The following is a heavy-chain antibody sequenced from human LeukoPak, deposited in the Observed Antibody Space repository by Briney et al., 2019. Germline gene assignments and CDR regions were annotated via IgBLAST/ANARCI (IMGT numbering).Heavy chain of an antibody. Sequence: PGGSLRLSCAASGFTFSRYAVSYLRQAPGKGLEWVAAISDDFGTYHADSVKGRFTISRDSSRNTLYLQMTSLRAEDTAVYYCARGNSGHCSGATCYALDYWGQGTLVTVSS. CDR2: ISDDFGT. V-gene: IGHV3-23*01. CDR3: ARGNSGHCSGATCYALDY. J-gene: IGHJ4*02. D-gene: IGHD2-2*01. CDR1: GFTFSRYA.